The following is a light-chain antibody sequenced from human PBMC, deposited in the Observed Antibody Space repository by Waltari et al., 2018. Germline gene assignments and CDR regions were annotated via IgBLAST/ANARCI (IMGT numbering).Light chain of an antibody. J-gene: IGLJ2*01. Sequence: QSALTQPPSASGSPGQPVTISCTGTSSDVGGYKYVPWYQQHPGNAPKLMIYEVSKRPSGVPDRFSGSKSGNTASLTVSGLQAEDEADYYCSSYVGNNNLIFGGGTKLTVL. V-gene: IGLV2-8*01. CDR1: SSDVGGYKY. CDR2: EVS. CDR3: SSYVGNNNLI.